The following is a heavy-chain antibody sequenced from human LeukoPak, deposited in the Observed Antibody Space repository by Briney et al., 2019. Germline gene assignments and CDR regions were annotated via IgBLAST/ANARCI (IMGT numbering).Heavy chain of an antibody. V-gene: IGHV4-39*01. D-gene: IGHD3-10*01. CDR1: GGSISSSSYY. Sequence: SETLSLTCTVSGGSISSSSYYWGWIRQPPGKGLEWIGSIYYSGSTYYNPSLKSRVTISVDTSKNQFSLKLSSVTAADTAVYYCARQGNIVLWFRELGNYFDYWGQGTLVTVSS. CDR3: ARQGNIVLWFRELGNYFDY. CDR2: IYYSGST. J-gene: IGHJ4*02.